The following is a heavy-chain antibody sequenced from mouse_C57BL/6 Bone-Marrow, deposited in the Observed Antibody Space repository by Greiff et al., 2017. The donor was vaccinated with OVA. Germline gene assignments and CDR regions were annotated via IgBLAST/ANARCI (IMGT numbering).Heavy chain of an antibody. V-gene: IGHV1-19*01. D-gene: IGHD2-5*01. CDR1: GYTFTDYY. CDR3: ARDSNYGMDN. CDR2: INPYNGGT. Sequence: EVKLVESGPVLVKPGASVKMSCKASGYTFTDYYMNWVKQSHGKSLEWIGVINPYNGGTSYNQKFKGKATLTVDKSSSTAYMELNSLTSEDSAVYYCARDSNYGMDNWGQGTSVTVSS. J-gene: IGHJ4*01.